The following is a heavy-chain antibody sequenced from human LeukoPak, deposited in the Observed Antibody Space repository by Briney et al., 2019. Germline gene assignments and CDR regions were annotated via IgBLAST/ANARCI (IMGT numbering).Heavy chain of an antibody. D-gene: IGHD6-19*01. Sequence: ASVKVSCKASGYTFTGYHMHWVRQAPGQGLEWMGWINPNSGGTNYAQKLQGRVTMTTDTSTSTAYMELRSLRSDDTAVYYCARVKGSAASADAFDIWGQGTMVTVSS. CDR2: INPNSGGT. J-gene: IGHJ3*02. CDR3: ARVKGSAASADAFDI. CDR1: GYTFTGYH. V-gene: IGHV1-2*02.